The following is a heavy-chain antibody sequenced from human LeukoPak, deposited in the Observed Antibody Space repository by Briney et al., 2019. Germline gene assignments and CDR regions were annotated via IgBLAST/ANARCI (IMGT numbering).Heavy chain of an antibody. J-gene: IGHJ4*02. CDR2: IYYSGTT. Sequence: PSETLSLTCTVSGGSFSSSDYYWGWIRQPPGKGLEWIGSIYYSGTTYYNPSLKSRVTISVDTSKKQFSLKLRSVTAADTAVYYCARGRNPDSSGYYRPRRPGFIDYWGQGTLVTVSS. CDR3: ARGRNPDSSGYYRPRRPGFIDY. V-gene: IGHV4-39*01. D-gene: IGHD3-22*01. CDR1: GGSFSSSDYY.